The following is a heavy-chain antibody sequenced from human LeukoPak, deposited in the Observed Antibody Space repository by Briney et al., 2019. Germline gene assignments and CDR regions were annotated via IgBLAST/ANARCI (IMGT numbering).Heavy chain of an antibody. CDR2: MNPNSGNT. J-gene: IGHJ6*03. CDR3: ARAGLCSSTGCFARYYYYYMDV. D-gene: IGHD2-2*01. CDR1: GYTFTSYD. V-gene: IGHV1-8*01. Sequence: ASVKVSFTASGYTFTSYDINWVRQATGQGLEWMGWMNPNSGNTGYAQKFQGRVTMTRNTSISTAYMELSSLGYEETAGYCCARAGLCSSTGCFARYYYYYMDVWGKGSTVSVSS.